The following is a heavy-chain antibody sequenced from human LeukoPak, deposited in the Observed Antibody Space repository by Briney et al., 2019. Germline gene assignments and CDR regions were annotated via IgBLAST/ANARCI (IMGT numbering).Heavy chain of an antibody. Sequence: PSEALLLTCRVPGDPISSYHWSWSRQPPGKGLERIGYIYYSGSTNYNPSLKSRVTISVDTSKIHFSLKLSSVTAADTAVYYCAGGYSYPPRMDVWGKGTTVTVSS. J-gene: IGHJ6*04. CDR3: AGGYSYPPRMDV. V-gene: IGHV4-59*13. CDR2: IYYSGST. CDR1: GDPISSYH. D-gene: IGHD5-18*01.